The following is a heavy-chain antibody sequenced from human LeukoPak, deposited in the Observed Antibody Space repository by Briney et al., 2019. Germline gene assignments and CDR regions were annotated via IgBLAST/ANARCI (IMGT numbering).Heavy chain of an antibody. J-gene: IGHJ5*02. V-gene: IGHV4-4*09. CDR2: THPSGNT. CDR3: ARKAPKKGWFDP. Sequence: SETLSLSCTVSGASNNSYYWSWIRQPPGKGLEWIGYTHPSGNTNYSPSLKSRVTISMDTSTNQFSLKVRSVTAADTAVYYCARKAPKKGWFDPWCQGTLVPVSS. CDR1: GASNNSYY.